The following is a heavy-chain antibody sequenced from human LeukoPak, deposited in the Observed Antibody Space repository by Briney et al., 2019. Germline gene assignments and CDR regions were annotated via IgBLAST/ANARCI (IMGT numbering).Heavy chain of an antibody. CDR2: TYPGDSDT. CDR1: GYSFTSYW. V-gene: IGHV5-51*01. J-gene: IGHJ5*02. CDR3: ARSTVTTPDWFDP. Sequence: GESLKISCKGSGYSFTSYWIGWVRQMPGKGLEWMGITYPGDSDTRYSPSFQGQVTISADKSISTAYLQWTSLKASDTAMYYCARSTVTTPDWFDPWGQGTLVTVSS. D-gene: IGHD4-17*01.